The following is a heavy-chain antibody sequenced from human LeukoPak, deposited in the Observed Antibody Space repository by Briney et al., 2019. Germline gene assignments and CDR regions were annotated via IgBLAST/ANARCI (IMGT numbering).Heavy chain of an antibody. CDR3: ARDIVVVPAAMVYYYYYGMDV. CDR1: GYTFTSYG. CDR2: ISAYNGNT. D-gene: IGHD2-2*01. V-gene: IGHV1-18*01. Sequence: GASVKASCKASGYTFTSYGISWVRQAPGQGLEWMGWISAYNGNTNYAQKLQGRVTMTTDTSTSTAYMELRSLRSDDTAVYYCARDIVVVPAAMVYYYYYGMDVWGQGTTVTVSS. J-gene: IGHJ6*02.